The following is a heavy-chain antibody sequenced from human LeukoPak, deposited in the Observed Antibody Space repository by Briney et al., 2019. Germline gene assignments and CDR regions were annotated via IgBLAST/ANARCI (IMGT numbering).Heavy chain of an antibody. CDR1: GFTFDDYA. Sequence: GGSLRLSCAASGFTFDDYAMHWVRQVPGKGLEWVSGISWNSGSIGYADSVKGRFTISRDNAKNSLYLQMNSLRAEDTALYYCAKYTDSSGYYYGAYDYWGQGTLVTVSS. D-gene: IGHD3-22*01. CDR2: ISWNSGSI. V-gene: IGHV3-9*01. J-gene: IGHJ4*02. CDR3: AKYTDSSGYYYGAYDY.